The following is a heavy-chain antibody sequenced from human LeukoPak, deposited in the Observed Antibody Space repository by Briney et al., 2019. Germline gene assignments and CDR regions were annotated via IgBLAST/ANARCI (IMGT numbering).Heavy chain of an antibody. CDR3: ARAARSIYYYGMDV. Sequence: SQTLPLTCAVSGGSISSGGYSWSWIRQPPGKGLEWIGYIYHSGSTYYSPSLKSRVTISVDRSKNQFSLKLSSVTAADTAVYYCARAARSIYYYGMDVWGKGTTVTVSS. D-gene: IGHD2-2*01. CDR2: IYHSGST. J-gene: IGHJ6*04. CDR1: GGSISSGGYS. V-gene: IGHV4-30-2*01.